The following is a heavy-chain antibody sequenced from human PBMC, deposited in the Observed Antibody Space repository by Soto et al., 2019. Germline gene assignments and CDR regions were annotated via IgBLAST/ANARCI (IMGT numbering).Heavy chain of an antibody. Sequence: QVQLVQSGAEVKKPGASVTVSCKASGHTFTSYGISWVRQAPGQGPEWMGWISAYNGNTNYAQKLQRRVTMTTDTSTSTAYMELRSLRSDDTAVYYCARDWSSIAAAGTEGDYWGQGTLVTVSS. CDR3: ARDWSSIAAAGTEGDY. CDR2: ISAYNGNT. D-gene: IGHD6-13*01. CDR1: GHTFTSYG. J-gene: IGHJ4*02. V-gene: IGHV1-18*01.